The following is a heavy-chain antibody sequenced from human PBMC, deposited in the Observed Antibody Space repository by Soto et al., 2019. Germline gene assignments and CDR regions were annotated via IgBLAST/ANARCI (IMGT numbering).Heavy chain of an antibody. Sequence: QVQLVESGGGVVQPGRSLRLSCAASGFTVSSYGMHWVRQAPGKGLEWVAVISRDGGTKYYADSVKGRFTISRDNSRNTLLVEMNSLRGDDMAVYYCTGEVASGYWGQGTLVTVSS. D-gene: IGHD2-8*02. J-gene: IGHJ4*02. CDR1: GFTVSSYG. V-gene: IGHV3-30*03. CDR2: ISRDGGTK. CDR3: TGEVASGY.